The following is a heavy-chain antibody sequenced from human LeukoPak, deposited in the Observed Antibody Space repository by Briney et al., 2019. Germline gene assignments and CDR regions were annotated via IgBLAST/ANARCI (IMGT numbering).Heavy chain of an antibody. J-gene: IGHJ4*02. CDR1: GFTFSSYA. D-gene: IGHD3-10*01. CDR3: AKSVNRNYYGSGSYTPELYYFDY. CDR2: IGGSGGST. V-gene: IGHV3-23*01. Sequence: GGSLILSCAASGFTFSSYAMSWVRQAPGKGLEWVSAIGGSGGSTYYADSAKGRFTISRDNSKNTLYLQMNSLRAEDTAVYYCAKSVNRNYYGSGSYTPELYYFDYWGQGTLVTVSS.